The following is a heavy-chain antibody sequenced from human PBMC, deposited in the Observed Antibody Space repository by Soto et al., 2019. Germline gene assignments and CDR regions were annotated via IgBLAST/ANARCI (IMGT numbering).Heavy chain of an antibody. D-gene: IGHD2-2*01. CDR1: CGSISSSNW. Sequence: PSETLSLTCAVSCGSISSSNWWSWVRQPPGKGLEWIGEIYHSGSTNYNPSLKSRVTISVDESKNQFSLKLSSVTAADTAVYYCARAFIVVVPAAIESWFDPWGQGTLVTVSS. J-gene: IGHJ5*02. CDR3: ARAFIVVVPAAIESWFDP. V-gene: IGHV4-4*02. CDR2: IYHSGST.